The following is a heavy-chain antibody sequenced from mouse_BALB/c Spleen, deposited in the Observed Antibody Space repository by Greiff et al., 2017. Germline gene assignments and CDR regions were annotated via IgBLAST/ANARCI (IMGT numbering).Heavy chain of an antibody. J-gene: IGHJ3*01. CDR3: AREGNPLFAY. V-gene: IGHV1S29*02. CDR2: IYPYNGGT. Sequence: VQLQQSGPELVKPGASVKISCKASGYTFTDYNMHWVKQSHGKSLEWIGYIYPYNGGTGYNQKFKSKATLTVDNSSSTAYMELRSLTSEDSAVYYCAREGNPLFAYWGQGTLVTVSA. CDR1: GYTFTDYN.